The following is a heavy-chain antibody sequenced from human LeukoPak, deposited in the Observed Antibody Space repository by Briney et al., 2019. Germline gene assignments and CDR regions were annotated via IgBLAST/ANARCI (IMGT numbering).Heavy chain of an antibody. CDR3: ARERGTFNWFDP. CDR2: IYYSGST. Sequence: SETLSLTCTVSGGSISSSSYYWGWIRQPPGKGLKWIGSIYYSGSTYYNPSLKSRVTISVDTSKNQFSLTLSSVTAADTAVYYCARERGTFNWFDPWGQGTLVTVSS. J-gene: IGHJ5*02. V-gene: IGHV4-39*07. CDR1: GGSISSSSYY. D-gene: IGHD1-1*01.